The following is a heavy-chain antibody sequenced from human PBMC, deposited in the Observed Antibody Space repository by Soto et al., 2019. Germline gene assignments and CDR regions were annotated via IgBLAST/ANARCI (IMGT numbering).Heavy chain of an antibody. CDR2: ISTSSSI. CDR3: ARDPDGITDFDY. J-gene: IGHJ4*02. D-gene: IGHD1-7*01. Sequence: EVPLVESGGDLVQPGGSLRLSCAASGFTISTYGMSWVRQAPGKGLEWISQISTSSSIYYADSVRGRFTISRDNAKNSLYLEMNSLRDEDTAVYYCARDPDGITDFDYWGQGTLVTVSS. CDR1: GFTISTYG. V-gene: IGHV3-48*02.